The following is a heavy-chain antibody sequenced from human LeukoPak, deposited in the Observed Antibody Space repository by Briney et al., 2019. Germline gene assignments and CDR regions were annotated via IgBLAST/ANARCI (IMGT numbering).Heavy chain of an antibody. CDR1: GYTFTGYD. Sequence: ASVKVSCKASGYTFTGYDINWVRQAPGQGLEWMGWINPNSGGTNYAQKFQGRVTMTRDTSISTAYMELSRLRSDDTAVYYCARVGATIPFDYWGQGTLVTVSS. J-gene: IGHJ4*02. CDR3: ARVGATIPFDY. V-gene: IGHV1-2*02. D-gene: IGHD1-26*01. CDR2: INPNSGGT.